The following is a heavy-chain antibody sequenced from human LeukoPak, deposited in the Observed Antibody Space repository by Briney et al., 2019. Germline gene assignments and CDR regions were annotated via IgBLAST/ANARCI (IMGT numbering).Heavy chain of an antibody. Sequence: PGGSLRLSCAASGFTFSTFAMIWVRQPPGKGLEWVSSIFPSGGEIHYADSVRGRFTISRDNSKSTLSLQMNSLRAEDTAVYYCAKTRSRNMITFGGVENWFDPWGQGTLVTVSS. CDR2: IFPSGGEI. V-gene: IGHV3-23*01. D-gene: IGHD3-16*01. J-gene: IGHJ5*02. CDR3: AKTRSRNMITFGGVENWFDP. CDR1: GFTFSTFA.